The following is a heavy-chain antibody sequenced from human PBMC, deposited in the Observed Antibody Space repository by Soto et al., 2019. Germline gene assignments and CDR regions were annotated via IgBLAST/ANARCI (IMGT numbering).Heavy chain of an antibody. CDR1: GYTFTGYY. CDR3: ARAVLADYYYYYGMDV. CDR2: INPNSGGT. V-gene: IGHV1-2*04. Sequence: GASVKVSCKASGYTFTGYYMHWVRQAPGQGLEWMGWINPNSGGTNYAQKFQGWVTVTRDTSISTAYMELSRLRSDDTAVYYCARAVLADYYYYYGMDVWGQGTTVTVS. D-gene: IGHD2-15*01. J-gene: IGHJ6*02.